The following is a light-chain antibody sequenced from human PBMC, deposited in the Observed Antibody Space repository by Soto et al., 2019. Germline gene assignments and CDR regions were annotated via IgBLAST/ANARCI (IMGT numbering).Light chain of an antibody. V-gene: IGKV1-13*02. CDR3: QQSYG. CDR1: QGISSA. J-gene: IGKJ4*01. CDR2: DAS. Sequence: AIQLTQSPSSLSASVGDRVTITCRASQGISSALAWYQQKPGKAPKLLIYDASSLESGVPSRFSGSGSGTDFTLPISSLQPEDFATYYCQQSYGFGGGTKVEIK.